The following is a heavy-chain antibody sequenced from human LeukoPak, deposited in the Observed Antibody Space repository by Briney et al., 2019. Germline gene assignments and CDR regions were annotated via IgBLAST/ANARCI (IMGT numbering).Heavy chain of an antibody. J-gene: IGHJ4*02. Sequence: SQTLSLTCTVSGGSISSGSYYWSWIRQPAGKGPEWIGRIHTSGSTNYNPSLKSQVTISVDTSKNQFSLNLSSVTAADTAVYYCARGTVTTDRYYFDYWGQGTLVTVSS. CDR2: IHTSGST. CDR3: ARGTVTTDRYYFDY. V-gene: IGHV4-61*02. CDR1: GGSISSGSYY. D-gene: IGHD4-17*01.